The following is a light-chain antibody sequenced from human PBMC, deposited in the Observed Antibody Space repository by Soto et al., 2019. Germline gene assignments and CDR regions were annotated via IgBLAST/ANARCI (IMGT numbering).Light chain of an antibody. CDR2: GAS. CDR3: QDYGSSAWT. Sequence: VVLRQFSAKRVVSRGHRTIISCRASQSVSSNLALYQQKPGQAPRLLIYGASTRASGIPERFSGSGSGTDYTLIISRQEPEDSAVYYWQDYGSSAWTFRQGTKVDIK. V-gene: IGKV3-20*01. CDR1: QSVSSN. J-gene: IGKJ1*01.